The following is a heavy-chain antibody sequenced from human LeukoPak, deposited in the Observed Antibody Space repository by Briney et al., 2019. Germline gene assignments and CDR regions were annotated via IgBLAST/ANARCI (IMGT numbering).Heavy chain of an antibody. D-gene: IGHD3-22*01. CDR2: IYPGDSDT. Sequence: GESLKISCKGSGYSFTSYWIGWVRQMPGKGLEWMGIIYPGDSDTRYSPSFQGQVTISADKSISTAYLQWSILKASDTAMYYCARPNNYYDSSGYYYVPEFDYWGQGTLVTVSS. J-gene: IGHJ4*02. CDR1: GYSFTSYW. V-gene: IGHV5-51*01. CDR3: ARPNNYYDSSGYYYVPEFDY.